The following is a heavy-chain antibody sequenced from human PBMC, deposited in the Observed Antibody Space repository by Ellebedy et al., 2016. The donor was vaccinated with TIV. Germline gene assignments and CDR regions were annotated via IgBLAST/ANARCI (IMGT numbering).Heavy chain of an antibody. J-gene: IGHJ5*02. V-gene: IGHV3-13*01. Sequence: GESLKISCAASGFTFSNYDMHWVRQATGKGLEWVSGIGTAGDTYYPGYVKVRFTISRENAKNSLFLQMNSLRDGDTAVYYCARGRYGPWGQGTLVTVSS. CDR3: ARGRYGP. D-gene: IGHD3-10*01. CDR1: GFTFSNYD. CDR2: IGTAGDT.